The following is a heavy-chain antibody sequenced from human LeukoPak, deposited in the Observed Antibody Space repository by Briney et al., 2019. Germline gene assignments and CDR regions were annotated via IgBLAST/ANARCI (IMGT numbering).Heavy chain of an antibody. V-gene: IGHV3-48*02. CDR1: GFTFSSYA. CDR3: ARDSEDTAMVNWFDP. J-gene: IGHJ5*02. CDR2: ISSSSSTI. D-gene: IGHD5-18*01. Sequence: GSLRLSCAASGFTFSSYAMSWVRQAPGKGLEWVSYISSSSSTIYYADSVKGRFTISRDNAKNSLYLQMNSLRDEDTAVYYCARDSEDTAMVNWFDPWGQGTLVTVSS.